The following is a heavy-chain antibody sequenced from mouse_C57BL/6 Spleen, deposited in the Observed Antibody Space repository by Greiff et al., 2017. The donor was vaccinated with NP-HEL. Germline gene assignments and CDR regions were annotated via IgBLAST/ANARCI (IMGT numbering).Heavy chain of an antibody. D-gene: IGHD2-3*01. V-gene: IGHV14-4*01. CDR2: IDPENGDT. Sequence: EVKLVESGAELVRPGASVKLSCTASGFNIKDDYMHWVKQRPEQGLEWIGWIDPENGDTEYASKFQGKATITADTSSNTAYLQLSSLTSEDTAVYYCTTSEGGWLLRDYWGQGTTLTVSS. CDR3: TTSEGGWLLRDY. J-gene: IGHJ2*01. CDR1: GFNIKDDY.